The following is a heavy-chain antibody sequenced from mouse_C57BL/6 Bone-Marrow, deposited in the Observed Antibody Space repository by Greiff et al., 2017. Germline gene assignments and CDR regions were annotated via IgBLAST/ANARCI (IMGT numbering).Heavy chain of an antibody. CDR3: ARHGATVVALHWYFDV. V-gene: IGHV2-6-1*01. CDR1: GFSLTSYG. CDR2: IWSDGST. D-gene: IGHD1-1*01. J-gene: IGHJ1*03. Sequence: VKLVESGPGLVAPSQSLSITCTVSGFSLTSYGVHWVRQPPGKGLEWLVVIWSDGSTTYNSALKSRLSISKDNSKSQVFLKMNSLQTDDTAMYYCARHGATVVALHWYFDVWGTGTTVTVSS.